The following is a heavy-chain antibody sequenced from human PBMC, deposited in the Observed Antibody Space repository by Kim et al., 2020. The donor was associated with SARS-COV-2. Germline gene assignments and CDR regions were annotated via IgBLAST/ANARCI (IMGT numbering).Heavy chain of an antibody. Sequence: SETLSLTCTVSGGSISSGGYYWSWIRQHPGKGLEWIGYIYYSGSTYYNPSLKSRVTISVDTSKNQFSLKLSSVTAADTAVYYCAGVTMGPYGDYDFYFDYWGQGTLVTVSS. CDR3: AGVTMGPYGDYDFYFDY. D-gene: IGHD4-17*01. CDR2: IYYSGST. V-gene: IGHV4-31*03. CDR1: GGSISSGGYY. J-gene: IGHJ4*02.